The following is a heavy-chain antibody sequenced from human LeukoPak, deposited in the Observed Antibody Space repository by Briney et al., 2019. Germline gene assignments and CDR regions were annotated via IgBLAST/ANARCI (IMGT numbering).Heavy chain of an antibody. CDR3: ARRYPRITVHDDAFDI. J-gene: IGHJ3*02. CDR1: GGSISSYY. D-gene: IGHD3-10*01. V-gene: IGHV4-4*07. CDR2: IYTSGST. Sequence: SSETLSLTCTVSGGSISSYYWSWIRQPAGKGLEWIGRIYTSGSTNYNPSLKSRVTMSVDTSKNQFSLKLSSVTAADTAVYYCARRYPRITVHDDAFDIWGQGTMVTVSS.